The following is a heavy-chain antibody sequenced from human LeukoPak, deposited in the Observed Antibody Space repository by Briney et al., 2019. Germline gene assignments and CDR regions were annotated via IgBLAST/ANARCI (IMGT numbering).Heavy chain of an antibody. CDR2: IRTTAEGAKYA. J-gene: IGHJ4*02. D-gene: IGHD3-9*01. CDR3: ADGIRYAFDY. CDR1: AFSFTDYP. Sequence: PGGCLRLSCATSAFSFTDYPMNLVLHAPGKGLDWISNIRTTAEGAKYAYYADSVKGRVTIYRDDGKNTLYLHMNSLRDGDTLVFQSADGIRYAFDYWGQGILVTVSS. V-gene: IGHV3-48*02.